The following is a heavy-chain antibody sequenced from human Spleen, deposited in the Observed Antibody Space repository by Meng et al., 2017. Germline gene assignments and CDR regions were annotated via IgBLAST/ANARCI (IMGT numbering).Heavy chain of an antibody. CDR2: IKTEDDGGAA. J-gene: IGHJ4*02. CDR1: GLTFSDAW. CDR3: TTGGYNYGSKMDY. Sequence: GESLRLSCAASGLTFSDAWMSWVRQGPGKGLEWVGRIKTEDDGGAADDAASVKGRFSIARDDSKHTVSLKMNSLIIEDTDVYYCTTGGYNYGSKMDYWGQGTLVTVSS. V-gene: IGHV3-15*01. D-gene: IGHD5-18*01.